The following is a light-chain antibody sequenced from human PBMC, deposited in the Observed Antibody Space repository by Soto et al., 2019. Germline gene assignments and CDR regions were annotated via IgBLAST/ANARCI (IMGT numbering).Light chain of an antibody. V-gene: IGKV4-1*01. CDR2: WAS. Sequence: DIVMTQSPDSLAVSLGERATINCKSSQSVLYSSNNKNYLAWYQQKPGQPPKLLIYWASTRESGVPDRFSGSGSGTDFTLTIGSLQAEDVAVYYCQQYYSTPLTFGVGTKVEIK. J-gene: IGKJ4*01. CDR3: QQYYSTPLT. CDR1: QSVLYSSNNKNY.